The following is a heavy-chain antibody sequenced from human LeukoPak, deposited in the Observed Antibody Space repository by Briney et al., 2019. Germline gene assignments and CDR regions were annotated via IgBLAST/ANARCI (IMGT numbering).Heavy chain of an antibody. D-gene: IGHD3-22*01. CDR3: ARRQYFYYNNTGYYPFDY. V-gene: IGHV5-51*01. CDR1: GYSFTSYW. J-gene: IGHJ4*02. CDR2: IYPGDSDT. Sequence: GESLKISCKGSGYSFTSYWIGWVRQMPGKGLEWMGIIYPGDSDTRYSPSFQGQITISADKSISTAYLQWSSLKASDTAMYYCARRQYFYYNNTGYYPFDYWGQGTLVTVSS.